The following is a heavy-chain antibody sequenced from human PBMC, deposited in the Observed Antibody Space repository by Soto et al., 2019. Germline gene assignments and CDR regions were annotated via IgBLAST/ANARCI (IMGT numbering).Heavy chain of an antibody. CDR1: GYTFTGYY. D-gene: IGHD2-8*01. V-gene: IGHV1-2*02. J-gene: IGHJ5*02. Sequence: ASVKVSCKASGYTFTGYYIHWVRQAPGQGLEWMGWIDPNSGGTHYAPKFQGRVAMTRAASINTAYMELNRPRSDDTAVYYCAKNGPSLGAWFDPWGQGTLVTVSS. CDR3: AKNGPSLGAWFDP. CDR2: IDPNSGGT.